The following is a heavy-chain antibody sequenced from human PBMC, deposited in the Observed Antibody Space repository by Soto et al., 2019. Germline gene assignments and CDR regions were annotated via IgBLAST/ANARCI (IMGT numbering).Heavy chain of an antibody. Sequence: PGGSLRLSCVASGFTFEDQAMHWVRQAPGKGLEWVSGISWKGDRVGYADSVKGRFTISRDNAKKSLVLQMNSLRAEDTAFYFCVRDTYYDFWSGPGGLSDLWGPGPMVTVSS. V-gene: IGHV3-9*01. CDR2: ISWKGDRV. CDR3: VRDTYYDFWSGPGGLSDL. J-gene: IGHJ3*01. D-gene: IGHD3-3*01. CDR1: GFTFEDQA.